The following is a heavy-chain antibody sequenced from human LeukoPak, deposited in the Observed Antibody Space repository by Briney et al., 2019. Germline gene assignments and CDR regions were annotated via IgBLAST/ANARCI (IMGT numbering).Heavy chain of an antibody. Sequence: PSETLSLTCTVSGGSISSSSYYWGWIRQPPGKGLEWIGSIYYSGSTYYNPSLKSRVTISVDTSKNQFSLKLSSVTAADTAVYYCASQRAELPQIDWGQGTLVTVSS. D-gene: IGHD3-10*01. J-gene: IGHJ4*02. CDR1: GGSISSSSYY. V-gene: IGHV4-39*07. CDR3: ASQRAELPQID. CDR2: IYYSGST.